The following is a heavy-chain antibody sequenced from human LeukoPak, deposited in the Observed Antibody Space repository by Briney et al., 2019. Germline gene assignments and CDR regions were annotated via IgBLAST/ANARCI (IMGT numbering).Heavy chain of an antibody. J-gene: IGHJ4*02. Sequence: SGPALVKPTQTLTLTCTFSGFSPSTSGMCVSWIRQPPGKALEWLARIDWDDDKYYSTSLKTRLTISKDTSKNQVVLTMTNMDPVDTATYYCARILYSGSYADYWGQGTLVTVSS. D-gene: IGHD1-26*01. CDR2: IDWDDDK. V-gene: IGHV2-70*11. CDR1: GFSPSTSGMC. CDR3: ARILYSGSYADY.